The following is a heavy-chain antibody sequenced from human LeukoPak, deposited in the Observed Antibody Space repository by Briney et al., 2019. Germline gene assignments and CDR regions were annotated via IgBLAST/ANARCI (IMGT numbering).Heavy chain of an antibody. CDR2: ISGSGGST. CDR3: ARGYCGSTSCQRRWFDP. Sequence: PGGSLRLSCAASGFTFSSYAMSWVRQAPGKGLEWISAISGSGGSTYYADSVKGRFTISRDNSKNTLYLQMNSLRAEDTAVYYCARGYCGSTSCQRRWFDPWGQGTLVTVSS. J-gene: IGHJ5*02. V-gene: IGHV3-23*01. CDR1: GFTFSSYA. D-gene: IGHD2-2*01.